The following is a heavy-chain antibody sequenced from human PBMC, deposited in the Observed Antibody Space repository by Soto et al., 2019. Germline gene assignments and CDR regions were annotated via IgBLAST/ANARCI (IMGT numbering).Heavy chain of an antibody. CDR3: ARGGYYYDSSGYYLDY. Sequence: PVGSLRLSCAASGFTFSSYSMNWVRQAPGKGLEWVSSISSSSSYIYYADSVKGRFTISRDNAKNSLYLQMNSLRAEDTAVYYCARGGYYYDSSGYYLDYWGQGTLVTVSS. V-gene: IGHV3-21*01. CDR1: GFTFSSYS. J-gene: IGHJ4*02. D-gene: IGHD3-22*01. CDR2: ISSSSSYI.